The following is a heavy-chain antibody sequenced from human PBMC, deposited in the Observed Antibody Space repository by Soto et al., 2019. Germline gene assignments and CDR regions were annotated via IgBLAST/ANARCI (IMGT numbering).Heavy chain of an antibody. CDR3: AKARTTVPSRDFDQ. Sequence: PSETLSLTCAVYGGSFSGYYWSWIRQPPGKGLEWIGEINHSGSTNYNPSLKSRVTISVDNSKNTVSLQMASLRDEDTAVYYCAKARTTVPSRDFDQWGQGILVTVSS. V-gene: IGHV4-34*01. CDR2: INHSGST. CDR1: GGSFSGYY. D-gene: IGHD4-4*01. J-gene: IGHJ4*02.